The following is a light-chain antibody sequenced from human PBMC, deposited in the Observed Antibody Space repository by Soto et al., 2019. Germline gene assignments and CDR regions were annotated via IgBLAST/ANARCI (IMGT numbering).Light chain of an antibody. CDR1: SSDVGGYNY. Sequence: QSALTQPASVSGSPGQSITISCTGTSSDVGGYNYVSWYQQHPGKAPKLMIYDVSNRPSGVSNRFSGSNSGNTASLTISGLQAEDEADDYCSSYTSSSTLVVFGGGTKLTV. CDR2: DVS. J-gene: IGLJ2*01. V-gene: IGLV2-14*01. CDR3: SSYTSSSTLVV.